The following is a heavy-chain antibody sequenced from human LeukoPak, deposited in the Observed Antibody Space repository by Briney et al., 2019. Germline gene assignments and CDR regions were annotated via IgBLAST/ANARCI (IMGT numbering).Heavy chain of an antibody. V-gene: IGHV4-59*01. CDR3: ARDGLFDAFDI. Sequence: PSEALSLTCTVSGGSIGSYYWSWIRQPPGKGLEWIGYIYYSGSTNYNPSLKSRVTISVDTSKNQFSLKLSSVTAADTAVYYCARDGLFDAFDIWGQGTMVTVSS. CDR1: GGSIGSYY. CDR2: IYYSGST. J-gene: IGHJ3*02.